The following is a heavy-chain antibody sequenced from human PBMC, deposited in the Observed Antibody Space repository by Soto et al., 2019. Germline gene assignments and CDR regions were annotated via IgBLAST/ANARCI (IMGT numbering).Heavy chain of an antibody. V-gene: IGHV4-59*01. CDR2: IYYSGST. D-gene: IGHD4-17*01. CDR1: GGSISSYY. CDR3: ARANGDYVGAFDI. J-gene: IGHJ3*02. Sequence: SETLSLTCTVSGGSISSYYWSWIRQPPGKGLEWIGYIYYSGSTNYNPSLKSRVTISVDTSKNQFSLKLSSVTAADTAVYYCARANGDYVGAFDIWGQGTMVPVSS.